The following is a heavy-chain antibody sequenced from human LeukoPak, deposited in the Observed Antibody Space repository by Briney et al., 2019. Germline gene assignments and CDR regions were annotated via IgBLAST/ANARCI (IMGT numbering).Heavy chain of an antibody. J-gene: IGHJ4*02. Sequence: GGSLRLSCAASGFTFSSYDMSWVRQAPGKGLEWVSAISGSGSSTYYADSVKGRFTISRDNSKSTMYLQMNSLRAEDTALYYCARDRTTYHFDHWGQGTLVTVSS. CDR2: ISGSGSST. CDR1: GFTFSSYD. CDR3: ARDRTTYHFDH. V-gene: IGHV3-23*01. D-gene: IGHD2/OR15-2a*01.